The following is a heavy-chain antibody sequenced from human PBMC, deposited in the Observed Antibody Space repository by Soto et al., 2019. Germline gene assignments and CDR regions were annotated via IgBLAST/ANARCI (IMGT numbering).Heavy chain of an antibody. D-gene: IGHD6-6*01. CDR1: GGSFSGYY. J-gene: IGHJ4*02. CDR2: INHSGST. CDR3: ARDQYSSSPY. Sequence: PSETLSLTCDVDGGSFSGYYWSWIRQPPGKGLEWIGEINHSGSTNYNPSLKSRVTISVDTSKNQFSLKLSSVTAADTAVYYCARDQYSSSPYWGQGTLVTVSS. V-gene: IGHV4-34*01.